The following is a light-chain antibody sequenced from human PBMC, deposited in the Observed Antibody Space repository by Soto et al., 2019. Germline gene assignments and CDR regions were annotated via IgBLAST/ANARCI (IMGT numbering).Light chain of an antibody. J-gene: IGLJ1*01. CDR2: EVS. Sequence: QSVLTQPASVSVSPGQSITISCTGTSSDVGAYNYVSWYQQHPGKAPKLIIYEVSNRPAGVSNRFSGSKSGNTASLTISGLQAEDEADYHCSSYTSSTTYVFATGTKV. CDR1: SSDVGAYNY. V-gene: IGLV2-14*01. CDR3: SSYTSSTTYV.